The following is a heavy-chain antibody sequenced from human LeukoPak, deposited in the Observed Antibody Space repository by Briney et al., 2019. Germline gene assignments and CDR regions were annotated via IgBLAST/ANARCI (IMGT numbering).Heavy chain of an antibody. CDR3: ARVGTTVVTAEVIDY. V-gene: IGHV4-39*01. CDR2: IYYSGST. CDR1: GGSISSSSYS. J-gene: IGHJ4*02. D-gene: IGHD4-23*01. Sequence: TSETLSLTCTVSGGSISSSSYSWGWIRQPPGKGLEWIGSIYYSGSTYYNPSLKSRVTISVDTSKNQFSLKLSSVTAADTAVYYCARVGTTVVTAEVIDYWGQGTLVTVSS.